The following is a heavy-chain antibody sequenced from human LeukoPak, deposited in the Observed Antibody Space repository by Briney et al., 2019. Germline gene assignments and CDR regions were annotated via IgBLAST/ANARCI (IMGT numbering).Heavy chain of an antibody. CDR3: VRENYGDYYFDY. CDR2: SNSDGSIT. Sequence: GGSLRLSCAASGFTFSSYWMHWVRQAPGKGLVWVSRSNSDGSITTFADSVKGRFTISRDNAKNTLCLQMNSLRAEDTAVYYCVRENYGDYYFDYWGQGTLVTVSS. J-gene: IGHJ4*02. V-gene: IGHV3-74*01. CDR1: GFTFSSYW. D-gene: IGHD4-17*01.